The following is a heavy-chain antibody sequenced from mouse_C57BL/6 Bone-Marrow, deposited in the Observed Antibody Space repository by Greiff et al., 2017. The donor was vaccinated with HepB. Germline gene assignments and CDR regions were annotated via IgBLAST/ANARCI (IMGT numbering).Heavy chain of an antibody. D-gene: IGHD1-1*01. CDR2: FDPNSGGT. CDR3: ASFYYYGLDY. V-gene: IGHV1-72*01. CDR1: GYTFTSYW. Sequence: QVQLQQPGAELVKPGASVKLSCKASGYTFTSYWMHWVKQRPGRGLEWIGRFDPNSGGTKYNEKFKSKATLTVDKPSSTAYMQLSSLTSEDSAVYYCASFYYYGLDYWGQGTTLTVSS. J-gene: IGHJ2*01.